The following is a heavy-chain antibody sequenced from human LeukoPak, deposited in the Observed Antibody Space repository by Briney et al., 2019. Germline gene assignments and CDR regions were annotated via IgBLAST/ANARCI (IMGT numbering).Heavy chain of an antibody. CDR3: AKGYYGSGSYGWFDY. J-gene: IGHJ4*02. D-gene: IGHD3-10*01. CDR2: ISGSGDRT. Sequence: PGGSLTLSCAASGFTFSSSAMSWVRQPPGKGLEWVSTISGSGDRTYYADSVKGRFTISRDNSKNTLFLHMNSLRAEDTAVYSCAKGYYGSGSYGWFDYWGQGTLVTVSS. CDR1: GFTFSSSA. V-gene: IGHV3-23*01.